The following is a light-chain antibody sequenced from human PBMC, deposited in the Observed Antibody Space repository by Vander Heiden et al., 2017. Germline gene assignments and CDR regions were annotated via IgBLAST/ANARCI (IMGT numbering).Light chain of an antibody. CDR3: QQYDNHPFT. V-gene: IGKV1-33*01. J-gene: IGKJ3*01. CDR2: DAS. CDR1: QDISNY. Sequence: DIQMTQSPSSLSASVGDRVTITCQASQDISNYLTWYQQKPGKAPKLLIYDASNLETGVPSKFSGSGSGTDFTFTISSLQPEDIATYYCQQYDNHPFTFGPGTKVDIK.